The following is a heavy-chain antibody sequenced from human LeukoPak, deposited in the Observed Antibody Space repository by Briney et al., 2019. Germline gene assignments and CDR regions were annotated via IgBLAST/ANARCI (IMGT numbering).Heavy chain of an antibody. CDR2: INTDGSTT. CDR1: GFTFTNHW. D-gene: IGHD3-10*01. J-gene: IGHJ6*01. Sequence: AGGSLTLPCAASGFTFTNHWMHWVRQAPAKGLVWVSRINTDGSTTDYADSVKCRFTISKDSAKHRLYLQMSSMRAEDTAVYYFAGDIWFGGLFTTSTDVGGQARSVTVSS. V-gene: IGHV3-74*01. CDR3: AGDIWFGGLFTTSTDV.